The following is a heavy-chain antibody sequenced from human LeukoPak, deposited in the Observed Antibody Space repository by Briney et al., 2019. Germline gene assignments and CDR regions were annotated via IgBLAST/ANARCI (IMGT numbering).Heavy chain of an antibody. J-gene: IGHJ4*02. CDR1: GFTFDDYG. Sequence: PGGSLRLSCAASGFTFDDYGMSWVRQAPGKWLEWVSGINWNGGSTGYADSVKCRFTISRDNAKNSLYLQMNSLRAEDTALYYCARDGYSSNAGYWGQGTLVTVSS. V-gene: IGHV3-20*04. D-gene: IGHD6-13*01. CDR2: INWNGGST. CDR3: ARDGYSSNAGY.